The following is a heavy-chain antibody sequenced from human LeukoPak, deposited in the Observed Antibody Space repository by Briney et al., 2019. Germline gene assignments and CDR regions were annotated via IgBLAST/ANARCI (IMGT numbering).Heavy chain of an antibody. J-gene: IGHJ4*02. D-gene: IGHD2/OR15-2a*01. CDR1: GYTFTSYG. CDR3: ARGLRIFPEFDY. CDR2: ISAYNGNT. V-gene: IGHV1-18*01. Sequence: ASVKVSCKASGYTFTSYGISWVRQAPGHGLEWMGWISAYNGNTNYAQKLQGRVTMTTDTSTTTAYMELRSLRSDDTAVYYCARGLRIFPEFDYWGQGTLVTVSS.